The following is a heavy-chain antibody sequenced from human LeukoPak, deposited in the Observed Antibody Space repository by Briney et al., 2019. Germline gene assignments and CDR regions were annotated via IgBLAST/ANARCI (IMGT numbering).Heavy chain of an antibody. D-gene: IGHD6-6*01. CDR2: IHTDGSAT. V-gene: IGHV3-74*01. J-gene: IGHJ4*02. Sequence: GGSLRLSCAASGFTFSNYWMHWVRHAPGKGLVWVSRIHTDGSATDYADSVKGRFTISRDNAKNTLFLQMNSLRDEDTAVYYCTRGTTAARPDYFDYWGQGTLVTVSS. CDR1: GFTFSNYW. CDR3: TRGTTAARPDYFDY.